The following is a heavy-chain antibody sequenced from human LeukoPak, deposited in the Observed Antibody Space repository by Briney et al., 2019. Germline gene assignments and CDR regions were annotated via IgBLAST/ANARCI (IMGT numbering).Heavy chain of an antibody. CDR2: IDPSDSYT. CDR1: GYGFTSYW. V-gene: IGHV5-10-1*01. J-gene: IGHJ4*02. D-gene: IGHD7-27*01. CDR3: ARLTGLNWGSPAVVITYFDY. Sequence: GESLRISCKGSGYGFTSYWISWVRQMPGKGLEWMGRIDPSDSYTNYSPSFQGHVTTSADKSISTAYLQWSSLKASDTAMYYCARLTGLNWGSPAVVITYFDYWGQGTLVTVSS.